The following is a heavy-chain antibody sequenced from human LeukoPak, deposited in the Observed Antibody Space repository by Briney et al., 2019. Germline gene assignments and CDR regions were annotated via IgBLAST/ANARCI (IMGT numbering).Heavy chain of an antibody. V-gene: IGHV3-64D*06. CDR3: VKYRSGWHYDH. J-gene: IGHJ1*01. CDR1: GFTFSKYS. D-gene: IGHD6-19*01. Sequence: PAGSLRLSCSASGFTFSKYSMHWVRQAPGKGLEYVSAINYNGSSKYYADSVKRILSISRHDSKRTLYLQMSSVRPDDTAVYYCVKYRSGWHYDHWGEGTVLRVS. CDR2: INYNGSSK.